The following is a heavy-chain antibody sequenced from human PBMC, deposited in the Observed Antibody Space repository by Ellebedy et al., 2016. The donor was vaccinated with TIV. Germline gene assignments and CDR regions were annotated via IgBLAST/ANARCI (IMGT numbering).Heavy chain of an antibody. CDR1: GFSFRSYW. V-gene: IGHV3-7*01. CDR3: ARRGSYGDYAVQVNSWFDT. D-gene: IGHD4-17*01. J-gene: IGHJ5*02. Sequence: PGGSLRLSCAASGFSFRSYWMSWVRQAPGKGLEWVANIYQDGSDQYYADSVKGRFTISRDNANKSLFLQINSLRVEDTAVYYCARRGSYGDYAVQVNSWFDTWGQGTLVTVSS. CDR2: IYQDGSDQ.